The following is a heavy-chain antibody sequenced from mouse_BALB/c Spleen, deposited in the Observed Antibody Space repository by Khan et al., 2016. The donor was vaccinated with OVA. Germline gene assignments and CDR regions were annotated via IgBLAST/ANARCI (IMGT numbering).Heavy chain of an antibody. D-gene: IGHD4-1*01. CDR2: INSDGGYT. J-gene: IGHJ3*01. CDR3: ASHLTGSFAY. V-gene: IGHV5-6*01. CDR1: GFTFSAYG. Sequence: EVQLQESRGDLVKPGGSLRLSCAASGFTFSAYGMAWVRQAPDKRLEWVATINSDGGYTYYPDTVKGRFTISRNNAENTLSLQMSSLKSEDTAIYYCASHLTGSFAYWGQGTLVTVSA.